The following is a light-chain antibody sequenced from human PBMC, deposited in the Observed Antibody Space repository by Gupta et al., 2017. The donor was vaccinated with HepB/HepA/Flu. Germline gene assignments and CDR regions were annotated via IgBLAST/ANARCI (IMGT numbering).Light chain of an antibody. CDR1: QSVYFSSNNKNS. CDR3: QQYDDIPWT. V-gene: IGKV4-1*01. J-gene: IGKJ1*01. CDR2: WAS. Sequence: DIVMTQSPDSLAVSLGEKATINCKSSQSVYFSSNNKNSLAWYQQKPGQPPKLLIYWASTRESGVPDRFSGSGSGTDFTLTISSLQAEDVAIYYCQQYDDIPWTFGHGTKVEIK.